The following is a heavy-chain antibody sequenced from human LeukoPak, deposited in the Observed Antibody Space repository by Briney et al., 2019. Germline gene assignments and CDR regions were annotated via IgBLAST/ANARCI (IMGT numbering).Heavy chain of an antibody. CDR3: ARDGPFDY. CDR2: IYSGGFT. V-gene: IGHV3-66*01. J-gene: IGHJ4*02. CDR1: GFTVSSNH. Sequence: GRSLTLSWPASGFTVSSNHISWARLDAGKGLGWVSVIYSGGFTSYEDSVKGRIIISRVNSKNTLYLEMNRLRAEGTAVYYCARDGPFDYWGQGTLVTVSS.